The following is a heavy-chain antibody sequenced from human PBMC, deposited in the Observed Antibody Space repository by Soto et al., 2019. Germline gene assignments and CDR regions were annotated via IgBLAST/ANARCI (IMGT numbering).Heavy chain of an antibody. CDR1: GYTFTSYY. Sequence: QVQLVQSGAEVKKPGASVKVSCKASGYTFTSYYMHWVRQAPGQGLEWMGIINPSGGSTSYAQKFQGRATMTRDTSTSTVYMELSSLRSEDTAVYYCARLTTYYYDSSGSFYFDYWGQGTLVTVSS. CDR2: INPSGGST. CDR3: ARLTTYYYDSSGSFYFDY. V-gene: IGHV1-46*01. D-gene: IGHD3-22*01. J-gene: IGHJ4*02.